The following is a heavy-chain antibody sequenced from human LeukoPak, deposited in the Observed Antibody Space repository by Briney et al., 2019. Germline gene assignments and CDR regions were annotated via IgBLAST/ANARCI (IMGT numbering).Heavy chain of an antibody. V-gene: IGHV4-39*01. J-gene: IGHJ4*02. CDR3: ASTGVGASSSDLDY. CDR1: GGSITSSSYY. D-gene: IGHD1-26*01. Sequence: PSETLSLTCTVSGGSITSSSYYWGWIRQPPGKGLEWIGSTYYSGSTYYNPFLKSRVTISVDTSKNQFSLKLSSVTAADAAVYYCASTGVGASSSDLDYWGQGTLVTVSS. CDR2: TYYSGST.